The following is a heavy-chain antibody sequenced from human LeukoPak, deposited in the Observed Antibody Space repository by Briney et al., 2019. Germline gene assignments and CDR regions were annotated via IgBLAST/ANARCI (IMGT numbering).Heavy chain of an antibody. J-gene: IGHJ3*02. Sequence: SVKVPCKASGGTFSRHEISWVRQAPGQGLEWMGGIIPIPRTANYAQNFQGRVTITADESTSTVYMELRSLRSDDTAVYYCARDFTSEDAFDIWGQGTLVTVSS. CDR2: IIPIPRTA. D-gene: IGHD1-14*01. V-gene: IGHV1-69*13. CDR3: ARDFTSEDAFDI. CDR1: GGTFSRHE.